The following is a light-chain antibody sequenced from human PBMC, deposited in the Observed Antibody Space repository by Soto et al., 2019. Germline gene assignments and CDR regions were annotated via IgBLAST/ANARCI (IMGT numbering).Light chain of an antibody. Sequence: EIVLTQSPVTLSLSPGERATLSCRASQSVSSYLAWYQQKPGQAPRLLIYDASNRATGIPARFSGSGSGTDFTLTISSLEPEDFALYYCQQRSNRITFGQGTRLEIK. CDR2: DAS. CDR1: QSVSSY. J-gene: IGKJ5*01. V-gene: IGKV3-11*01. CDR3: QQRSNRIT.